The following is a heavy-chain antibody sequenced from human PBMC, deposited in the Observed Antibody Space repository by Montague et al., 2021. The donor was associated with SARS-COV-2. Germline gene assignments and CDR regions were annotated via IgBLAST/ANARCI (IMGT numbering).Heavy chain of an antibody. CDR2: ISYDGSNK. J-gene: IGHJ6*02. Sequence: SLRLSCAASGFTFSSYGIHWVRQAPGKGLEWVAVISYDGSNKHYANSVRGRFTISRANSRNTLYLQMNSLRAEDTAVYYCAKDQGDCSSSRCFRGWTYYYYGMDVWGQGTTVAVSS. CDR3: AKDQGDCSSSRCFRGWTYYYYGMDV. CDR1: GFTFSSYG. D-gene: IGHD2-2*01. V-gene: IGHV3-30*18.